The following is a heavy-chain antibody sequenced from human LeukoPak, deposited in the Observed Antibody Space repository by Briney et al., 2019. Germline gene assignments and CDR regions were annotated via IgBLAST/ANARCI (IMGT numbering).Heavy chain of an antibody. CDR3: ANWGGMETIGNIWYGPLDY. V-gene: IGHV3-23*01. Sequence: PGGSLRLSCTVSGFTFRNYIMTWVRLSPGKGLEWVSSIGGGGDVTFYADSVKGRFRTTRDDSRSTLYLQMDSLRVDDTGVYYCANWGGMETIGNIWYGPLDYWGQGTQVTVSS. D-gene: IGHD6-13*01. J-gene: IGHJ4*02. CDR1: GFTFRNYI. CDR2: IGGGGDVT.